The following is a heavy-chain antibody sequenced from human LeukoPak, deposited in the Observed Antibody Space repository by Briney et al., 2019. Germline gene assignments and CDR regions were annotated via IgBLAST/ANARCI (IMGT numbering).Heavy chain of an antibody. CDR1: GYTFTSYD. J-gene: IGHJ4*02. CDR3: ARGPSRAPDYYDSSGYQDY. Sequence: ASVKVSCKASGYTFTSYDINWVRQATGQGLEWMGWMNPNSGNTGYAQKFQGRVTMTRNTSISTAYMELSSPRSEDTAVYYCARGPSRAPDYYDSSGYQDYWGQGTLVTVSS. CDR2: MNPNSGNT. D-gene: IGHD3-22*01. V-gene: IGHV1-8*01.